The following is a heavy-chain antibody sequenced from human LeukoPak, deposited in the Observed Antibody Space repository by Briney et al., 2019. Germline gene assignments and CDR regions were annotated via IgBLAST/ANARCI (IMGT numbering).Heavy chain of an antibody. CDR1: GGSFSGYY. CDR3: ARGLGTLAPGGY. J-gene: IGHJ4*02. Sequence: SETLSLTCAVYGGSFSGYYWSWIRQPPGKGLEWIGEINHSGSTNYNPSLKSRVTISVDTSKKQFSLKLSSVTAADTAVYYCARGLGTLAPGGYWGQGTLVTVSS. CDR2: INHSGST. D-gene: IGHD4-23*01. V-gene: IGHV4-34*01.